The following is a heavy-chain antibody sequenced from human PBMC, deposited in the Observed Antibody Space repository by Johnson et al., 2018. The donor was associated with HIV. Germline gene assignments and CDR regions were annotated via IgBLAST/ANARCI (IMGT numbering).Heavy chain of an antibody. CDR3: VKEGTTVTTLLGYHI. J-gene: IGHJ3*02. CDR2: ISGSGGST. V-gene: IGHV3-64*04. Sequence: QVQLVESGGGLVQPGGSLRLSCAASGFTFSSYAMHWVRQAPGKGLEYVSVISGSGGSTYYADSVKGRFTISRDNAKNSLYLQMNSLRPADTAVYYCVKEGTTVTTLLGYHIWGQGTRVTVSS. D-gene: IGHD4-17*01. CDR1: GFTFSSYA.